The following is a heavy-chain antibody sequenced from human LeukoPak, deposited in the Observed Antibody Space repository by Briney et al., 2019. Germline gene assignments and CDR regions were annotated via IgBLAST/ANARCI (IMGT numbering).Heavy chain of an antibody. J-gene: IGHJ5*02. V-gene: IGHV1-24*01. CDR1: GYTFTELA. D-gene: IGHD2-21*01. CDR3: ATFRETYGDYASPPDLNWSDP. Sequence: ASVRVSCKVSGYTFTELAMHWVRQAPGKGLEWMGGFDPEEGETIYAQKFQGRVTMTEDTSTDTAYMELRSLTSEDTAVYFCATFRETYGDYASPPDLNWSDPWGQGTLVTVSS. CDR2: FDPEEGET.